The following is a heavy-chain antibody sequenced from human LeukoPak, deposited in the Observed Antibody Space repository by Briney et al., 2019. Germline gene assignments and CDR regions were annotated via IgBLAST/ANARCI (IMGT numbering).Heavy chain of an antibody. Sequence: GGSLRLSCAASGFTFSSYWMNWARQAPGKGLEWVASINHNGNVNYYVDSVKGRFTISRDNSKNTLYLQMNSLRAEDTAVYYCASVDLLGYCSGGSCFDYWGQGTLVTVSS. J-gene: IGHJ4*02. CDR1: GFTFSSYW. CDR3: ASVDLLGYCSGGSCFDY. CDR2: INHNGNVN. D-gene: IGHD2-15*01. V-gene: IGHV3-7*03.